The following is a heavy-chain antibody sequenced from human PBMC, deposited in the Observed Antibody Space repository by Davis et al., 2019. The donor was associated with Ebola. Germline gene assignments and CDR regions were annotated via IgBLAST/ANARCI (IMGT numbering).Heavy chain of an antibody. CDR3: ARGHKVGQNSDGFDI. V-gene: IGHV3-23*01. CDR1: GFNFDTYA. J-gene: IGHJ3*02. D-gene: IGHD2/OR15-2a*01. Sequence: GESLKISCAASGFNFDTYAMTWVRRAPGKGLEWVSTIRPFGERTYYKSSVRGRFTTSRDDSKNTLYLQMNSLTAEDTAVYYCARGHKVGQNSDGFDIWGQGTMVTVSS. CDR2: IRPFGERT.